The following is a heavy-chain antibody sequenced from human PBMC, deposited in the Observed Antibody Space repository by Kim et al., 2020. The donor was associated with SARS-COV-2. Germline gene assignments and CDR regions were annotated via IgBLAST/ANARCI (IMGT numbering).Heavy chain of an antibody. D-gene: IGHD3-22*01. CDR2: ISQDGNEK. Sequence: GGSLRLSCAASGFTFSTYWMSWVRQAPGSGLEWVATISQDGNEKYYLDSLKGRFNISRDNAENSLYLQINSLRAEDTAFYYCAREFTGSGYFDYWGQGTLVTVSS. CDR1: GFTFSTYW. J-gene: IGHJ4*02. V-gene: IGHV3-7*01. CDR3: AREFTGSGYFDY.